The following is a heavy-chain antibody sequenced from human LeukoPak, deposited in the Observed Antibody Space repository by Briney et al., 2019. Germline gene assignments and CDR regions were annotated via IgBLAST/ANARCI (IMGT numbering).Heavy chain of an antibody. J-gene: IGHJ5*02. Sequence: SEALSLTCAVYGGSFSGYYWSWIRQPPGKGLEWIGEINHSGSTNYNPSLKSRVTISVDTSKNQFSLKLSSVTAADTAVYYCARGELLWLQGASWFDPWGQGTLVTVSS. V-gene: IGHV4-34*01. CDR2: INHSGST. CDR3: ARGELLWLQGASWFDP. D-gene: IGHD3-10*01. CDR1: GGSFSGYY.